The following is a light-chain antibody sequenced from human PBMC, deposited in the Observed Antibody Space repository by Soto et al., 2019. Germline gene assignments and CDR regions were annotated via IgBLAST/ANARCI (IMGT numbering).Light chain of an antibody. J-gene: IGLJ2*01. V-gene: IGLV2-18*02. Sequence: QSALTQPPSVSGSPGQSVTISCTGTSSDVGSYNGVSWYQQPPGTAPKLMIYEVNSRPSGVPDRFSGSKSGNTASLTISGLQAEDEADYYCSSYTGGNTGLFGGGTKRTV. CDR2: EVN. CDR3: SSYTGGNTGL. CDR1: SSDVGSYNG.